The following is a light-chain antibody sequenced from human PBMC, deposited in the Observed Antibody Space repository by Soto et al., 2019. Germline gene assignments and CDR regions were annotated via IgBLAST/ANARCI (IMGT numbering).Light chain of an antibody. J-gene: IGKJ5*01. CDR1: DTIATW. Sequence: IQMTQSPSTLSAAVGDSVTITCRASDTIATWLAWYQQKPGRAPKSLIYDASNLRSGVPSRFSGFGSGTEFNITINNRQPSDFATYYCQQYNNLPITFGQGTRLDSK. V-gene: IGKV1-5*01. CDR3: QQYNNLPIT. CDR2: DAS.